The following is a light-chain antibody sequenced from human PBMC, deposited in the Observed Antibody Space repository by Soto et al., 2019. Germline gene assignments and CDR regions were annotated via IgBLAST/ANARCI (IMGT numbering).Light chain of an antibody. CDR2: GAS. Sequence: EIILTQSPDTLSLSPVERATLSFRSIQTVSSNYLAWCQQRPGQAPRLLIYGASTRAAGIPDRFSGSGSGTDFTLTITRLEPEDSAVYFCQQYTGPPTTFGQGTRLEIK. CDR3: QQYTGPPTT. CDR1: QTVSSNY. J-gene: IGKJ5*01. V-gene: IGKV3-20*01.